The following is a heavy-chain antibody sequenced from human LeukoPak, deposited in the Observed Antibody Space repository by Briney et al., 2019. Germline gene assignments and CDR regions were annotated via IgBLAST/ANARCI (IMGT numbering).Heavy chain of an antibody. CDR2: ISSSSSTI. CDR1: GFTFNSYS. D-gene: IGHD6-13*01. V-gene: IGHV3-48*02. J-gene: IGHJ6*02. Sequence: GGSLRLSCAASGFTFNSYSMNWVRQAPGKGLEWVSYISSSSSTIYYADSVKGRFTISRDNAKNSLYLQMNSLRDEDTAVYYCARAVAAADLYYYYGMDVWGQGTTVTVSS. CDR3: ARAVAAADLYYYYGMDV.